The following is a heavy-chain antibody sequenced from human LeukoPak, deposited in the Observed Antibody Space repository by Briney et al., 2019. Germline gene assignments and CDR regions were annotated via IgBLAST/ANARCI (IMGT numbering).Heavy chain of an antibody. V-gene: IGHV3-73*01. J-gene: IGHJ4*02. CDR1: GFTFSGSA. CDR2: IRSKANSYAT. Sequence: PGGSLRLSCAASGFTFSGSAMHWVRHASGKGLEWVGRIRSKANSYATAYAASVKGRFTISRDDSKNTAYLQTKSLKTEDTTVYYCTKQYYYDSSGFDYWGQGTLVTVSS. D-gene: IGHD3-22*01. CDR3: TKQYYYDSSGFDY.